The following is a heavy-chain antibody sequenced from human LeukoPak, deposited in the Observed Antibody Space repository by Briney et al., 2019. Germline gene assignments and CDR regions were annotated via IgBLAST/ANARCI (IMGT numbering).Heavy chain of an antibody. CDR1: GYTFTSYG. CDR3: ARVSGYYDSSGYPFFDY. CDR2: INPNSGGT. D-gene: IGHD3-22*01. J-gene: IGHJ4*02. Sequence: ASVKVSCKASGYTFTSYGISWVRQAPGQGLEWMGWINPNSGGTNYAQKFQGRVTMTRDTSISTAYMELSRLRSDDTAVYYCARVSGYYDSSGYPFFDYWGQGTLVTVSS. V-gene: IGHV1-2*02.